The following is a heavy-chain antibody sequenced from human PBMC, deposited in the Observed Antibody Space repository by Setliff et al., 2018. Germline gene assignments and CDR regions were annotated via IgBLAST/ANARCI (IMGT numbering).Heavy chain of an antibody. CDR1: GVSISNYY. J-gene: IGHJ6*02. CDR3: ARLSWDGLRYHGLDV. CDR2: IQKSGGT. D-gene: IGHD3-10*01. V-gene: IGHV4-59*01. Sequence: KTSETLSLTCNVSGVSISNYYWSWIRQPPGKGLECIGYIQKSGGTNYNPSLKSRVTISVDTSTNQFSLKLRSVTAADTAVYYCARLSWDGLRYHGLDVWGQGTTVTV.